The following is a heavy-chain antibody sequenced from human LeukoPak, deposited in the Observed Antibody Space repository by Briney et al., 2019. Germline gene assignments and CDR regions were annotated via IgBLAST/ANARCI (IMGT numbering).Heavy chain of an antibody. Sequence: GGSLRLSCAASGNYWMHWVRQVPGKGLVWVSHINSDGSWTSYADSVKGRFTISKGNAKNTVYLQMNSLRAEDTAVYYCVSFYETYWGRGTLVTVSS. CDR2: INSDGSWT. CDR1: GNYW. J-gene: IGHJ4*02. V-gene: IGHV3-74*01. CDR3: VSFYETY. D-gene: IGHD2/OR15-2a*01.